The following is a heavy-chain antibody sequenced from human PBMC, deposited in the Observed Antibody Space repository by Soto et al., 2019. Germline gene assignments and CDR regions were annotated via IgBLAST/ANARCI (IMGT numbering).Heavy chain of an antibody. V-gene: IGHV3-23*01. J-gene: IGHJ4*02. D-gene: IGHD3-22*01. CDR1: GFTFDDYA. CDR3: AKPHYYDSSGYSSFDY. Sequence: GGSLRLSCAASGFTFDDYAMHWVRQAPGKGLEWVSAISGSGGSTYYADSVKGRFTISRDNSKNTLYLQMNSLRAEDTAVYYCAKPHYYDSSGYSSFDYWGQGTLVTVSS. CDR2: ISGSGGST.